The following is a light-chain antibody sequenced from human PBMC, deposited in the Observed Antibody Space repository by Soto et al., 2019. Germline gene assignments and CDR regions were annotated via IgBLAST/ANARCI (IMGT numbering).Light chain of an antibody. V-gene: IGKV3-15*01. CDR2: GAS. CDR3: QQYTDWPLT. J-gene: IGKJ4*01. CDR1: QSVRSN. Sequence: EIVMTQSPATLSVSPGERATLSCRASQSVRSNLAWYQQKRGQAPRLLIYGASTRATGIPARFSGSGSGTEFTLTISSLQSEDFAVYYCQQYTDWPLTFGGGTKV.